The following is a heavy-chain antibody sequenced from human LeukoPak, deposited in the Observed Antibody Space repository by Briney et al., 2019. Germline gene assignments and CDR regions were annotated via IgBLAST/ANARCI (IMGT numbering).Heavy chain of an antibody. V-gene: IGHV4-59*01. CDR1: GGSISSYY. CDR2: IYYSGST. J-gene: IGHJ4*02. CDR3: ARGIEMATSFDY. Sequence: SETLSLTCTVSGGSISSYYWSWIRQPPGKGLEWIGYIYYSGSTNYDPSLKSRVTISVDTSKNQFSLKLSSVTAADTAVYYCARGIEMATSFDYWGQGTLVTVSS. D-gene: IGHD5-24*01.